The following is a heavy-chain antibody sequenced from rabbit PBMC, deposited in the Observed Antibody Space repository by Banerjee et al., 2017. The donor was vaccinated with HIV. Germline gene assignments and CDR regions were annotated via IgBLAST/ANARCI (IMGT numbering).Heavy chain of an antibody. CDR3: ARVRYAGLAFDP. CDR2: IYGGSSEGT. J-gene: IGHJ2*01. D-gene: IGHD4-2*01. V-gene: IGHV1S40*01. CDR1: GFDLSSYYY. Sequence: SGFDLSSYYYMCWVRQAPEKGLEWIACIYGGSSEGTYYASWAKGRFTISRDNAQNTVDLQMNSLTAADTATYFCARVRYAGLAFDPWGPGTLVTVS.